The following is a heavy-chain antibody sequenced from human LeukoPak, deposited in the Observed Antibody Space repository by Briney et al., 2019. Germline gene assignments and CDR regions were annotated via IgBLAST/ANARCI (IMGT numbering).Heavy chain of an antibody. V-gene: IGHV3-23*01. Sequence: GGSLGLSCAASGFTFSSYAMSWVRQAPGKGLEWVSAISGSGDNTYYADSVKGRFTISRDNSKNTLYVQVNSLGTEDTAAYYCAKGSYYDSSGSFYFDYWGQGTLVTVSS. D-gene: IGHD3-22*01. J-gene: IGHJ4*02. CDR3: AKGSYYDSSGSFYFDY. CDR1: GFTFSSYA. CDR2: ISGSGDNT.